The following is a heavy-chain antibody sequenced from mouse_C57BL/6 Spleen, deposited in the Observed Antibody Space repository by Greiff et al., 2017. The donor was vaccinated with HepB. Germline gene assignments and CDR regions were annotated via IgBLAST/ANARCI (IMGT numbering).Heavy chain of an antibody. CDR1: GYAFSSSW. V-gene: IGHV1-82*01. Sequence: VQLQQSGPELVKPGASVKISCKASGYAFSSSWMNWVKQRPGKGLEWIGRIYPGDGDTNYNGKFKGKATLTADKSSSTAYMQLSSLRSEDSAVYFCARWGSQSDFDYWGQGTTLTVSS. J-gene: IGHJ2*01. CDR2: IYPGDGDT. CDR3: ARWGSQSDFDY.